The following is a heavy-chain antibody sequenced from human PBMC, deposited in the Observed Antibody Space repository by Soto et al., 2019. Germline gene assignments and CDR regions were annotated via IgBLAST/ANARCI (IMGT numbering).Heavy chain of an antibody. J-gene: IGHJ6*03. V-gene: IGHV3-23*01. CDR3: AKDPDIVSSRYYYYMDV. CDR1: GFTFSSYA. D-gene: IGHD2-15*01. Sequence: VQLLESGGGLVQPGGSLRLSCAASGFTFSSYAMSWVRQAPGKGLEWVSAISGSGGSTYYADSVKGRFTISRDNSKNTLYLQMNSLRAEDTAVYYCAKDPDIVSSRYYYYMDVWGKGTTVTVSS. CDR2: ISGSGGST.